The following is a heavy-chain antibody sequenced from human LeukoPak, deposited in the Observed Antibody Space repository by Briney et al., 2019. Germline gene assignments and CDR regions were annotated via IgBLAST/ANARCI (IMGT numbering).Heavy chain of an antibody. V-gene: IGHV1-8*03. Sequence: ASVKVSCKASGYTFTTLDINWVRQATGQGLEWMGWINPNSGNTGSAQRFQGRVTITRDTSISTAYMELSSLTSEDTAVCYCARVDGSADYWGQGTLVTVSS. CDR1: GYTFTTLD. CDR3: ARVDGSADY. D-gene: IGHD2-15*01. CDR2: INPNSGNT. J-gene: IGHJ4*02.